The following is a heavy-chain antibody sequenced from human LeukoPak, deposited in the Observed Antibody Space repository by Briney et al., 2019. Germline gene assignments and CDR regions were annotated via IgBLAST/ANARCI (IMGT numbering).Heavy chain of an antibody. CDR2: ISGSGGST. J-gene: IGHJ4*02. CDR1: GFTFSSYA. CDR3: AKTKGYPYYFDY. Sequence: SGGSLRLSCVASGFTFSSYAVTWVRQAPGKGLEWVSAISGSGGSTYYADSAKGRFTISRDNSKNTLYLQMSSLRAEDTAVYSCAKTKGYPYYFDYWGQGILVTVSS. V-gene: IGHV3-23*01. D-gene: IGHD6-13*01.